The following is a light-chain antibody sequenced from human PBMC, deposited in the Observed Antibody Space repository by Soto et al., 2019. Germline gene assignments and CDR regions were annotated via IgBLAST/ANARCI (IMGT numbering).Light chain of an antibody. CDR2: WAS. V-gene: IGKV4-1*01. J-gene: IGKJ4*01. CDR1: ESVLYSSSNNNY. Sequence: DILLSPSPDSLAVSLGERATINCKSSESVLYSSSNNNYLAWYQQKPGQPPKLLIYWASTRESGVPDRFSGSGSGTAFTLTISSLQAEDVAVYYCQQFYSIPPTFGGGTKVDNK. CDR3: QQFYSIPPT.